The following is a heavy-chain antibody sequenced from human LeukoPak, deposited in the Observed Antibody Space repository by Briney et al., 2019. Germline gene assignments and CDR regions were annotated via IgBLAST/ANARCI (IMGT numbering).Heavy chain of an antibody. Sequence: GASVKISCKASGYTSTGYYMHWVRHAPGQGLEWMGWINPNSGGTNYAQKFQGRVTMTRDTSISTAYMELSRLRSDDTAGYYCARAVVIADPFDYWGQGTLVTVSS. J-gene: IGHJ4*02. CDR2: INPNSGGT. CDR3: ARAVVIADPFDY. CDR1: GYTSTGYY. D-gene: IGHD2-21*01. V-gene: IGHV1-2*02.